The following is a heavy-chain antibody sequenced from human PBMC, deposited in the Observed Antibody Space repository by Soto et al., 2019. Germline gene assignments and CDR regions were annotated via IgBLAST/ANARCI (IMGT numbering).Heavy chain of an antibody. J-gene: IGHJ4*02. D-gene: IGHD4-17*01. V-gene: IGHV3-9*01. Sequence: DVQLVESGGGLVQPGRSLRLSCAASGFTFDDYAMHWVRQAPGKGLEWVSGISWNSGSIGYADSVKGRFTISRDNAKNSLYLQMNSLRAEDTALYYCAKVDLLVEGDYGDLSYYFDYWGQGTLVTVSS. CDR3: AKVDLLVEGDYGDLSYYFDY. CDR1: GFTFDDYA. CDR2: ISWNSGSI.